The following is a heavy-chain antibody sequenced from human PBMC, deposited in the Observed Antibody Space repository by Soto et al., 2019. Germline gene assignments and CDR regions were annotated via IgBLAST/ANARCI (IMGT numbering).Heavy chain of an antibody. J-gene: IGHJ5*02. CDR2: IYYSGST. Sequence: SETLSLTCTVSGGSISSYYWSWIRQPPGKGLEWIGYIYYSGSTNYNPSLKSRVTISVDTSKNQFSLKLSSVTAADTAVYYCAREAGGLRGGWFDPWGQGTLVTVSS. CDR3: AREAGGLRGGWFDP. CDR1: GGSISSYY. V-gene: IGHV4-59*01. D-gene: IGHD5-18*01.